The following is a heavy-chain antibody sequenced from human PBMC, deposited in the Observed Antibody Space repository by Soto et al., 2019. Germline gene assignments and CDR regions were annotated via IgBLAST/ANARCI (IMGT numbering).Heavy chain of an antibody. D-gene: IGHD3-22*01. CDR2: ISAYNGNT. V-gene: IGHV1-18*04. CDR1: GYTFTSYG. CDR3: ARENGYYYDSSALDY. J-gene: IGHJ4*02. Sequence: ASVKVSCKASGYTFTSYGISWVRQAPGQGLEWMGWISAYNGNTNYAQKLQGRVTMTTDTSTSTAYMELRSLRSEDTAVYYCARENGYYYDSSALDYWGQGTLVTVSS.